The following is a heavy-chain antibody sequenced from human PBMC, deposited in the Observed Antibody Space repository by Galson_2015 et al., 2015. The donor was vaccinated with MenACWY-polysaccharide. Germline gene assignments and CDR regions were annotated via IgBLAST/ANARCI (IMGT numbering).Heavy chain of an antibody. CDR1: GFSLTSSGVG. J-gene: IGHJ4*02. CDR3: AHTMGIQVPARK. V-gene: IGHV2-5*02. CDR2: IFWDDNK. D-gene: IGHD6-19*01. Sequence: PALVKPAPTLTLTCSFSGFSLTSSGVGVGWVRQHPGTALERLAIIFWDDNKKYRQSLKRRLALTEGTSRNQVVLTLTNVDPVETATYYCAHTMGIQVPARKWGQGILVTVSS.